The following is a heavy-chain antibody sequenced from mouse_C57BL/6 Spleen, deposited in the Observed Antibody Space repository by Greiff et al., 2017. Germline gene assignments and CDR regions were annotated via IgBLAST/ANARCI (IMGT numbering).Heavy chain of an antibody. CDR3: ARGLGRDY. J-gene: IGHJ2*01. D-gene: IGHD4-1*01. CDR2: ISYDGSN. CDR1: GYSITSGYY. V-gene: IGHV3-6*01. Sequence: EVQLVESGPGLVKPSQSLSLTCSVTGYSITSGYYWNWIRQFPGNKLEWMGYISYDGSNNYNPSLKNRISITRDTCKNQFFLKFNSVTTEDTATYYCARGLGRDYWGQGTTRTVSA.